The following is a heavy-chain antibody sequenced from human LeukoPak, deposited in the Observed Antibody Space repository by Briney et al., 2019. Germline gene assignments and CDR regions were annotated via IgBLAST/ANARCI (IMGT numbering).Heavy chain of an antibody. CDR2: INPSGGST. V-gene: IGHV1-46*01. CDR1: GYTFTSYY. Sequence: ASVKVSCKASGYTFTSYYMHWVRQAPGQGLEWMGIINPSGGSTSYAQKFQGRVTMTRDTSISTAYMELSRLRSDDTAVYYCARDRITIFGVVVYYFDYWGQGTLVTVSS. CDR3: ARDRITIFGVVVYYFDY. D-gene: IGHD3-3*01. J-gene: IGHJ4*02.